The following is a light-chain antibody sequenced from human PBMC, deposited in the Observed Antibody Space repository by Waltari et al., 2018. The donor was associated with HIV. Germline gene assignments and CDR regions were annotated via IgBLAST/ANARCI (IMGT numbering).Light chain of an antibody. CDR1: SSDVGGYNY. CDR3: SSYAGSNNFDVV. V-gene: IGLV2-8*01. J-gene: IGLJ2*01. Sequence: QSALTQPPSASGSPGQSVTISCTGTSSDVGGYNYVSWYQQHPGKAHKLMIYEVSKRPSGVPDRFSGSKSGNTASLTVSGLQAEDEADYYCSSYAGSNNFDVVFGGGTKLTVL. CDR2: EVS.